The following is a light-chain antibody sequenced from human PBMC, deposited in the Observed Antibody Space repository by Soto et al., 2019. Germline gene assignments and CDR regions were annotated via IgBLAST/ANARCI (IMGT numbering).Light chain of an antibody. Sequence: EIVLTQSPGTLSLSPGERATLSCRASQSASSSYLASYQQKPGQAPRLLIYGAASRATGIPDRFSGSGSGTDFTLTISRLEPEDFAVYFCQQYGSSPLTFGGGTKVDIK. CDR3: QQYGSSPLT. CDR2: GAA. V-gene: IGKV3-20*01. CDR1: QSASSSY. J-gene: IGKJ4*01.